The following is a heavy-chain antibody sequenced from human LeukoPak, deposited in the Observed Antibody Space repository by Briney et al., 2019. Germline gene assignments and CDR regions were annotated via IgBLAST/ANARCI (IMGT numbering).Heavy chain of an antibody. J-gene: IGHJ4*02. CDR2: IRYDGSHK. CDR1: GFTFSSYD. D-gene: IGHD3-22*01. CDR3: AKTRLDYYDSSGSYYFDY. Sequence: GSLRLSCAASGFTFSSYDMHWVRQAPGKGLEWVAFIRYDGSHKYYADSVKGRFTISRDNSKKTLYLQMNSLRAEDTAVYYCAKTRLDYYDSSGSYYFDYWGQGTLVTVSS. V-gene: IGHV3-30*02.